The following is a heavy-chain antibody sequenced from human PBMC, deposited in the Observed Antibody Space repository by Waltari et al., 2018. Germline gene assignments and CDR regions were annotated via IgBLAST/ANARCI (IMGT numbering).Heavy chain of an antibody. CDR2: IYYSGST. J-gene: IGHJ6*02. D-gene: IGHD6-6*01. V-gene: IGHV4-39*07. CDR3: ARVSSSSYYYYGMDV. CDR1: GGSISSSSYY. Sequence: QLQLQESGPGLVKPSETLSLTCTVSGGSISSSSYYWGWIRQPPGKGLEWIGSIYYSGSTYTDPSLKSRVTISVDTSKNQFSLKLSSVTAADTAVYYCARVSSSSYYYYGMDVWGQGTTVTVSS.